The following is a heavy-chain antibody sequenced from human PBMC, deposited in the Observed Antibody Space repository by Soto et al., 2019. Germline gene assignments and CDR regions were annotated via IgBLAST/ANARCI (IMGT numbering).Heavy chain of an antibody. D-gene: IGHD3-22*01. CDR1: GGTFSRYA. CDR2: IIPIFGTA. Sequence: QVQLVQSGAAVKKPGSSVKVSCKASGGTFSRYAISWVRQSPGQGLAWLGEIIPIFGTANYAQKFQGRVTIPADESTSTAYMELSSLRSEDTAVYYCARDRGPSSGYYPYWFDPWGQGTLVTVSS. V-gene: IGHV1-69*12. J-gene: IGHJ5*02. CDR3: ARDRGPSSGYYPYWFDP.